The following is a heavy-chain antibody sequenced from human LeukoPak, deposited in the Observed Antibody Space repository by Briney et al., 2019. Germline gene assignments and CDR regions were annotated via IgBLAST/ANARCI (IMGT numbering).Heavy chain of an antibody. V-gene: IGHV3-23*01. CDR2: SSDSGVST. J-gene: IGHJ4*02. D-gene: IGHD4-23*01. CDR1: GFTFSSYS. Sequence: GRSLSLSCEASGFTFSSYSMSWVSPPPGKGREWVSASSDSGVSTYDAGSVKGRYTISRDNSKNTLYLQMNSLRAEDTAGYYCAKDDYGGIGYFDYGGQGTLVTVSS. CDR3: AKDDYGGIGYFDY.